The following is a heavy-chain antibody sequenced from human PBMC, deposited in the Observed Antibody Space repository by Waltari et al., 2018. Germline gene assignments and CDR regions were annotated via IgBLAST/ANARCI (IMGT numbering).Heavy chain of an antibody. J-gene: IGHJ6*02. V-gene: IGHV4-39*01. Sequence: QLQLQESGPGLVKPSETLSLTCTVSGGSISSSSYYWGWIRQPPGKGLEWIGSIYYSGSTYYNPSLKSRVTISVDTSKNQFALKLSSVTAADTAVYYCARGLRGRAYYYYGMDVWGQGTTVTVSS. CDR3: ARGLRGRAYYYYGMDV. CDR2: IYYSGST. CDR1: GGSISSSSYY.